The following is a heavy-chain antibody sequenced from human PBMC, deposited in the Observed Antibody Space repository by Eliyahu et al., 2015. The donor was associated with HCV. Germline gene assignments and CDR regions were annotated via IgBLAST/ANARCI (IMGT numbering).Heavy chain of an antibody. CDR2: ISSSGSTM. V-gene: IGHV3-48*01. CDR3: ARDLDDFWSGYYRENYYYGMDV. Sequence: EVQLVESGGGLVQPGGSLRLSCAASGFTFSTYSMNWVRQAPGKGLQWVSYISSSGSTMYYADSVKGRFTISRDNAKNSLYLQMNSLRAEDTAVYYCARDLDDFWSGYYRENYYYGMDVWGQGTTVTVSS. CDR1: GFTFSTYS. D-gene: IGHD3-3*01. J-gene: IGHJ6*02.